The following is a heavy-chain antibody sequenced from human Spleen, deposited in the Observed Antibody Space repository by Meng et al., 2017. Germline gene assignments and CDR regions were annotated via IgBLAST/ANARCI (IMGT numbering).Heavy chain of an antibody. CDR2: ISWDGGST. J-gene: IGHJ4*02. CDR1: GFTFDDYT. D-gene: IGHD1-26*01. Sequence: ESLKISCAASGFTFDDYTMHWVRQAPGKGLEWVSLISWDGGSTYYADSVKGRFTISRDNAKNSLYLQMNSLRAEDTAVYYCARDPVGATTTKGYYFDYWGQGTLVTVSS. CDR3: ARDPVGATTTKGYYFDY. V-gene: IGHV3-43*01.